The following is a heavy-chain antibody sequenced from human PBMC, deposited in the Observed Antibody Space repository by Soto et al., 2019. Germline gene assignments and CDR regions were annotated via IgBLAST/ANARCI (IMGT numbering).Heavy chain of an antibody. D-gene: IGHD2-2*01. J-gene: IGHJ4*02. CDR2: ISSSGSTI. Sequence: QLQLVESGGGLVKPGGSLRLSCADSGFTFSDYYMSWIRQAPGKGLEWVSDISSSGSTIYYADSVKGRFTISRDNAKNSLYLKMNSLRAEDTVVYYCARPPYCRSTSCHDSWGQGTLVTVSS. CDR3: ARPPYCRSTSCHDS. V-gene: IGHV3-11*01. CDR1: GFTFSDYY.